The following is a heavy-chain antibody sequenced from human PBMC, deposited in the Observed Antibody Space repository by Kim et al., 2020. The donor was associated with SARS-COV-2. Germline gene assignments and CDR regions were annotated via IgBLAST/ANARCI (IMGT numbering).Heavy chain of an antibody. CDR3: NTALPYYDILTGYLDDY. CDR1: GFTFSNAW. Sequence: GGSLRLSCAASGFTFSNAWMSWVRQAPGKGLEWVGRIKSKTDGGTTDYAAPVKGRFTISRDDSKNTLYLQMNSLKTEDTAVYYCNTALPYYDILTGYLDDYWGQGTLVTVSS. J-gene: IGHJ4*02. D-gene: IGHD3-9*01. V-gene: IGHV3-15*01. CDR2: IKSKTDGGTT.